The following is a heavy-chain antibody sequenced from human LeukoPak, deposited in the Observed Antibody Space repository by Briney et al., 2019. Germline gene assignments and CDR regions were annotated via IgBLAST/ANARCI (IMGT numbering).Heavy chain of an antibody. CDR2: ISYDGSNK. J-gene: IGHJ4*02. V-gene: IGHV3-30-3*01. CDR3: ARRNIAAAALDY. D-gene: IGHD6-13*01. CDR1: GFTFSSYA. Sequence: GRSLRLSCAASGFTFSSYAMHWVRQAPGKGLEWVAVISYDGSNKYYADSVKGRFTISRDNSKNTLYLQMTSLIAEDTAVYYCARRNIAAAALDYWGQGTLVTVSS.